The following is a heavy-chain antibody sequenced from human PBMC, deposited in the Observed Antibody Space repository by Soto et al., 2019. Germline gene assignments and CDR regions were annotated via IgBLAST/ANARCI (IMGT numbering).Heavy chain of an antibody. CDR1: GFIFRDWF. Sequence: GGSLRLSCAASGFIFRDWFMSWIRQAPGKGLEWVSSISSSSSYIYYADSVKGRFTISRDNAKNSLYLQMNSLRAEDTAVYYCARDQPGYSYGYGLGYWGQGT. V-gene: IGHV3-21*01. D-gene: IGHD5-18*01. J-gene: IGHJ4*02. CDR3: ARDQPGYSYGYGLGY. CDR2: ISSSSSYI.